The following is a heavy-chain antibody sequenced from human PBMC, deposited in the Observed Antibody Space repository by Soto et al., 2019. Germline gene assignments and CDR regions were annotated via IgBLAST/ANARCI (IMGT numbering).Heavy chain of an antibody. Sequence: QVQLVESGGGVVQPGRSLRLSCAASGFTFSSYGMHWVRQAPGKGLEWVAVIWYDGSNKYYADSVKGRFTISRDNSKNTLYLQMNSLRAEDTAVYYCARVGGYSGSYFDYWGQGTLVTVSS. D-gene: IGHD5-12*01. CDR1: GFTFSSYG. CDR2: IWYDGSNK. V-gene: IGHV3-33*01. J-gene: IGHJ4*02. CDR3: ARVGGYSGSYFDY.